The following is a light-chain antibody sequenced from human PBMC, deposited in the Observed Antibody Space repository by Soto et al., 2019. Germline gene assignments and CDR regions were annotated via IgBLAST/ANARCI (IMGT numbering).Light chain of an antibody. CDR3: CSFTGSGSLYV. J-gene: IGLJ1*01. V-gene: IGLV2-23*01. Sequence: QSVLTQPASVSGSPGQSSIISCTGTSSDVGSSNLVSWYQHHPGKAPKLIISEGSRRPSGVSGRFSGSKSGNTASLTISGLQVGDESDYYCCSFTGSGSLYVFGTGIKLTVL. CDR2: EGS. CDR1: SSDVGSSNL.